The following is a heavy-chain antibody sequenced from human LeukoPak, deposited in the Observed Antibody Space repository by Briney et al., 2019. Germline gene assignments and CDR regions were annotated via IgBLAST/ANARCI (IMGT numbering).Heavy chain of an antibody. CDR1: GFTFSSYA. J-gene: IGHJ4*02. D-gene: IGHD6-19*01. Sequence: PGGSLRLSCAASGFTFSSYAVHWVRQAPGKGLEWVAVISYDGSNKYYADSVKGRFTISRDNSKNTLYLQMNSLRAEDTAVYYCARGESIAVADNGFDYWGQGTLVTVSS. CDR3: ARGESIAVADNGFDY. V-gene: IGHV3-30*04. CDR2: ISYDGSNK.